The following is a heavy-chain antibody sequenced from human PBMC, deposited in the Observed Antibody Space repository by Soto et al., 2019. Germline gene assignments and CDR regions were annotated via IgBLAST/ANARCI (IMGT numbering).Heavy chain of an antibody. CDR3: AIRTSVFGVVAMGGLDV. Sequence: QVQLVQSGAELKKPGSSVRVSCQASGGTFSSYSVNWVRQAPGQGLEWMGGIIPIFPTADHAQRFQGRVTXTXXKSTTTDYLELSSLRSDDTAVYSCAIRTSVFGVVAMGGLDVWGQGTTVTVSS. J-gene: IGHJ6*01. CDR1: GGTFSSYS. D-gene: IGHD3-3*01. CDR2: IIPIFPTA. V-gene: IGHV1-69*14.